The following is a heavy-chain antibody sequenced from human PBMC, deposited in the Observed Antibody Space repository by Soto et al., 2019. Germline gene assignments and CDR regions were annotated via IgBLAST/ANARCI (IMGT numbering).Heavy chain of an antibody. Sequence: ASVKVSCKVSGYTLTELSMHWVRQAPGKGLEWMGGFDPEDGETIYAQKFQGRVTMTEDTSTDTAYMELSSLRSEDTAVYYCARGAVPAARYVYYYYMDVWGKGTTVTVSS. CDR2: FDPEDGET. CDR1: GYTLTELS. D-gene: IGHD2-2*01. J-gene: IGHJ6*03. V-gene: IGHV1-24*01. CDR3: ARGAVPAARYVYYYYMDV.